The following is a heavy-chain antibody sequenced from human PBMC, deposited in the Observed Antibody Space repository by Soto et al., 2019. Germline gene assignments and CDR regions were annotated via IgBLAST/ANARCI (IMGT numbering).Heavy chain of an antibody. CDR1: GFTVSSNY. D-gene: IGHD5-12*01. CDR3: EKSPLGVVATTNYYYYSGMDV. Sequence: GGSLRLSCAASGFTVSSNYVSWVRQAPGKGLEWVSVIYSGGSTYYADSVKGRFTISRDNSKNTLYLQMNSLRAEDTAVYYCEKSPLGVVATTNYYYYSGMDVWAQESTVTVAS. J-gene: IGHJ6*02. V-gene: IGHV3-53*01. CDR2: IYSGGST.